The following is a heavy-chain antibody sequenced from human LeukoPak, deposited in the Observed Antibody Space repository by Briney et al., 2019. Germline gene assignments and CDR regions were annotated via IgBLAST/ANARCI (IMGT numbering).Heavy chain of an antibody. CDR1: GFMYYNSW. CDR2: VHGDGGRR. CDR3: ARGGCPSDH. J-gene: IGHJ4*02. Sequence: GGSLRLSCTASGFMYYNSWMHWVRQAPGKGLVWVSRVHGDGGRRDYADSVKGRFTVSRDNAKNTLYLQMTSLRVEDTGVSYCARGGCPSDHWGQGTLVTVSS. V-gene: IGHV3-74*01. D-gene: IGHD4/OR15-4a*01.